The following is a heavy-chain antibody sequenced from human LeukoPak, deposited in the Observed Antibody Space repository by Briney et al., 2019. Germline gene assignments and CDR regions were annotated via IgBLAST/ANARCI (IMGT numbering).Heavy chain of an antibody. J-gene: IGHJ4*02. CDR2: ISYDGSNK. V-gene: IGHV3-30*04. CDR3: AKDTYYYDSGGYDPFDY. D-gene: IGHD3-22*01. Sequence: RPGRSLRLSCAASGFTFSTYAMHWVRQAPGKGLEWVAAISYDGSNKNYADSVKGRFTISRDNSKNTLYLQMDSLRVEDTAVYYCAKDTYYYDSGGYDPFDYWGQGTLVTVSS. CDR1: GFTFSTYA.